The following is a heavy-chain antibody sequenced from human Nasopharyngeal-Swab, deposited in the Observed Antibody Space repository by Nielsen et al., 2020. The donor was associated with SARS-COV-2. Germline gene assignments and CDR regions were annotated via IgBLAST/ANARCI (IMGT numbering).Heavy chain of an antibody. Sequence: SETLSLTCTVSGGSISSYYWSWIRQPPGKGLEWIGSIYYSGSTYYNPSLKSRVTISVDTSKNQFSLKLSSVTAADTAVYYCARAVGRRYFDYWGQGTLVTVSS. V-gene: IGHV4-59*12. D-gene: IGHD1-26*01. J-gene: IGHJ4*02. CDR2: IYYSGST. CDR3: ARAVGRRYFDY. CDR1: GGSISSYY.